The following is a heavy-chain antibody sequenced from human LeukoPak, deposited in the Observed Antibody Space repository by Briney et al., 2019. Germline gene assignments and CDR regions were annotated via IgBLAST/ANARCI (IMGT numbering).Heavy chain of an antibody. V-gene: IGHV3-7*03. D-gene: IGHD1-14*01. Sequence: GGSLKLSCAASGFTFNNYWMSWVRQAPGKGLEWVANIKPDENEKFYVDSVKGRFTISRDNAKNSLYLQMNSLRAEDTALYYCTRSPDGFDYWGQGTLVTVSS. J-gene: IGHJ4*02. CDR2: IKPDENEK. CDR1: GFTFNNYW. CDR3: TRSPDGFDY.